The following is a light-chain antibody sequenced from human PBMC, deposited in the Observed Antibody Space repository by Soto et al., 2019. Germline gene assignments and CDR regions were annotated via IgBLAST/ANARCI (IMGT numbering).Light chain of an antibody. J-gene: IGLJ1*01. CDR3: QSYDSSLSGSV. CDR1: NSNIGAGYD. Sequence: QSVLTQPPSVSGAPGQRVTISCTGSNSNIGAGYDVHWYQQLPGTAPKLLIYGNSNRPSGVPDRFSGSKSVTSASLAITGLQAEDEADYYCQSYDSSLSGSVLGHGTKVTVL. V-gene: IGLV1-40*01. CDR2: GNS.